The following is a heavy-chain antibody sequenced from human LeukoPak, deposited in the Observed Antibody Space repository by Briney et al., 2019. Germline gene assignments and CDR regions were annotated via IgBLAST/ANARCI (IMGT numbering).Heavy chain of an antibody. CDR2: IRSKAYGGTT. CDR1: GFTFGDYA. J-gene: IGHJ4*02. CDR3: TTSWY. Sequence: GGSLRLSCTASGFTFGDYAMSWVRQAPGKGLEWVGFIRSKAYGGTTEYAASVKGRFTISRDDSKSIAYQQMNSLKTEDTAMYYCTTSWYWGQGTLVTVSS. V-gene: IGHV3-49*04.